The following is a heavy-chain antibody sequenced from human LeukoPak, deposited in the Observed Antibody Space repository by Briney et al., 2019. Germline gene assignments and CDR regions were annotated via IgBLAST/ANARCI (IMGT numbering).Heavy chain of an antibody. D-gene: IGHD3-22*01. CDR2: INQDGSEK. Sequence: GGSLRLSCVASGFTFSNYWMSWVRQAPGKGLERVANINQDGSEKYSVDSVKGRFTFSRDNAKNSLFLQMNSLRADDTAVYYCARVDSSGYYYFDNWGQGTLVTVSS. J-gene: IGHJ4*02. V-gene: IGHV3-7*01. CDR1: GFTFSNYW. CDR3: ARVDSSGYYYFDN.